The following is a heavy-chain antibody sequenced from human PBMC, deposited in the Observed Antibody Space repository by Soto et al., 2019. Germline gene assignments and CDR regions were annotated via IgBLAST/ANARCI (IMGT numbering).Heavy chain of an antibody. CDR3: ARAVYCGDDCYSYGMDV. D-gene: IGHD2-21*02. CDR1: GYSFTDDY. Sequence: QVQVVQSGAEVKKPGASVKISCKTSGYSFTDDYLHWVRQAPGQGLEWVGWINPHRGSTNFAQKCLGRGSMTRDTSISTAYMELFSLTSDDTAIYYCARAVYCGDDCYSYGMDVWGQGTTVTVSS. CDR2: INPHRGST. V-gene: IGHV1-2*02. J-gene: IGHJ6*02.